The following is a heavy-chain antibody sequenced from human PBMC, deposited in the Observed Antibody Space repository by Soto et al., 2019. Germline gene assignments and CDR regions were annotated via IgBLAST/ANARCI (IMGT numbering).Heavy chain of an antibody. Sequence: QVQLVESGGGVVQPGRSLSLSCTASGFTFSSYGMHWVRQTPGMGLEWVAHISYDGSNEHYIDSVKGRFTISRDNSQNTVYLQMNSLRTEDTALYYCAKVTYYHDSSGYYIFDHWGQGTLVTVSS. D-gene: IGHD3-22*01. J-gene: IGHJ4*02. CDR1: GFTFSSYG. V-gene: IGHV3-30*18. CDR2: ISYDGSNE. CDR3: AKVTYYHDSSGYYIFDH.